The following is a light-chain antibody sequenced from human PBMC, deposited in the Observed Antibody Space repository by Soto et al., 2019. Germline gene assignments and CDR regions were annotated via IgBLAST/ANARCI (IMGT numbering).Light chain of an antibody. CDR1: QSISNY. J-gene: IGKJ1*01. CDR3: QQSHSTPPWT. CDR2: AAS. Sequence: DIQMTQSPSSLSASVGDRVTITCRASQSISNYLNWYQQKPGKAPELLIYAASSLQTGVPSRFSGSGSGTDFTLTISSLQPEDFATYYCQQSHSTPPWTFGQGTKVEIK. V-gene: IGKV1-39*01.